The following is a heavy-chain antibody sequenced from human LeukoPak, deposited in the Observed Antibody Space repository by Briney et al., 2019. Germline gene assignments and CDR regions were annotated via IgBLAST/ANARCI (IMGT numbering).Heavy chain of an antibody. Sequence: ASVKVSCKASGYTFTSYDINWVRQATGQGLEWMGWMNPNSGNTGYAQKFQGRVTITRNTSISTAYMELSSLRSEDTAVYYCARWGARSTRNWFDPWGQGTLVTVSS. CDR2: MNPNSGNT. CDR3: ARWGARSTRNWFDP. CDR1: GYTFTSYD. J-gene: IGHJ5*02. D-gene: IGHD1-1*01. V-gene: IGHV1-8*03.